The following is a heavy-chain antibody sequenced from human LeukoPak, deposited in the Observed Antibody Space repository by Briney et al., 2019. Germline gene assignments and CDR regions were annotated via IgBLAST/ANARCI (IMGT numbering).Heavy chain of an antibody. CDR3: ARLYGSVYYYYMDV. CDR1: GVSLTLYY. CDR2: IYTSGST. Sequence: SETLSLTCTVSGVSLTLYYWTWIRQPAGKGLEWIGRIYTSGSTNYNPSLKSRVNMSVDTSKNQFSLKLRSVTAADTAVYYCARLYGSVYYYYMDVWGKGTTVTVSS. J-gene: IGHJ6*03. D-gene: IGHD3-10*01. V-gene: IGHV4-4*07.